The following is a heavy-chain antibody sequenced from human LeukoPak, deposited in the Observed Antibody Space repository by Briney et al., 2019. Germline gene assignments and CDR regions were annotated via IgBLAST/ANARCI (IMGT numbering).Heavy chain of an antibody. CDR2: INPSGGST. V-gene: IGHV1-46*01. D-gene: IGHD3-22*01. J-gene: IGHJ2*01. CDR3: ARDRDYYDSSGSPGVYWYFDL. Sequence: ASVKVSCKASGYTFTRYYMHWVRQAPGQGPEWMGIINPSGGSTSYAQKFQGRVTMTRDTSTSTVYMELSSLRSEDTAIYYCARDRDYYDSSGSPGVYWYFDLWGRGTLVTVSS. CDR1: GYTFTRYY.